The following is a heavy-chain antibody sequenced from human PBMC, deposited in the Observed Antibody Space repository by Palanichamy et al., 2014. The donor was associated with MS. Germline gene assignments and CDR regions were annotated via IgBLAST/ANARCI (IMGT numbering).Heavy chain of an antibody. Sequence: EVQLLESGEAWYSLGGPVRLSCAASGFTFSNYAMSWVRQAPGKGLEWVSGISSSGDNTYYADSVKGRFTISRDKSKSTLHLQMNSLKAEETAVYYCARGQQRVTVSYYYYGMDVWGQGTTVTVSS. D-gene: IGHD2-8*02. V-gene: IGHV3-23*01. CDR1: GFTFSNYA. CDR3: ARGQQRVTVSYYYYGMDV. J-gene: IGHJ6*02. CDR2: ISSSGDNT.